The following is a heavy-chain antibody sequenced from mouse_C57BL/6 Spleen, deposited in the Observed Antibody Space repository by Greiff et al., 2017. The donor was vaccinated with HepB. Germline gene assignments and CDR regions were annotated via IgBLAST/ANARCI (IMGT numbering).Heavy chain of an antibody. CDR3: AGGDGYHYYAIDY. CDR1: GFTFSDYG. V-gene: IGHV5-17*01. CDR2: ISSGSSTI. D-gene: IGHD2-3*01. Sequence: EVQRVESGGGLVKPGGSLKLSCAASGFTFSDYGMHWVRQAPEKGLEWVAYISSGSSTIYYADTVKGRFTISRDNAKNTLFLQMTSLRSEDTAMYYCAGGDGYHYYAIDYWGQGTSVTVSS. J-gene: IGHJ4*01.